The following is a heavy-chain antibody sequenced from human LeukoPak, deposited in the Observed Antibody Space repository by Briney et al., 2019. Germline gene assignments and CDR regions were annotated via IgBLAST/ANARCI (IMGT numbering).Heavy chain of an antibody. CDR3: AREGDYYDSSGSPGPFDY. CDR2: INRNSGGT. J-gene: IGHJ4*02. Sequence: ASLKVSCKASGYTFTGYYMHWVRQAPGEGLEWMGWINRNSGGTNYAQKFQGRVTKTRDTSISTAYMELSRLRSDDTAVYYCAREGDYYDSSGSPGPFDYWGQGTLVTVSS. CDR1: GYTFTGYY. V-gene: IGHV1-2*02. D-gene: IGHD3-22*01.